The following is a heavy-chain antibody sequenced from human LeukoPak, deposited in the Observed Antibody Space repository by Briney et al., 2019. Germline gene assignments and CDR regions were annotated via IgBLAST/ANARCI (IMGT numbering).Heavy chain of an antibody. CDR1: GFTFSSYA. Sequence: NPGGSLRLSCAASGFTFSSYAMSWVRQAPGKGLEWVSGISGSGDSTHYADSVKGRFTTSRDNSKNTLYLQMNSLRAEDTAVYYCAGTYYYDSSGYSYEYWGQGTLVAVSS. CDR2: ISGSGDST. D-gene: IGHD3-22*01. CDR3: AGTYYYDSSGYSYEY. V-gene: IGHV3-23*01. J-gene: IGHJ4*02.